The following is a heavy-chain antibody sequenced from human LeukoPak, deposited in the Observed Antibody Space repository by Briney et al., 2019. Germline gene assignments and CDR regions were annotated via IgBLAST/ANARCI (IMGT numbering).Heavy chain of an antibody. J-gene: IGHJ4*02. CDR3: ARGRFDIVSGYYADY. Sequence: SETLSLTCTVSGGSMSSYYWNWIRQPPVKGLEWIAYIYYSGTTNYNPSLKSRVTISVDASRKHFSLKLTSVTAADTAVYYCARGRFDIVSGYYADYWGQGTLVTVSS. CDR1: GGSMSSYY. D-gene: IGHD3-9*01. CDR2: IYYSGTT. V-gene: IGHV4-59*01.